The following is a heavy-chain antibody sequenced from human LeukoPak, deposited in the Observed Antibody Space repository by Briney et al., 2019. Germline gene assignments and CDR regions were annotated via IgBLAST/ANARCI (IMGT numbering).Heavy chain of an antibody. CDR1: GFSFANHW. D-gene: IGHD6-13*01. V-gene: IGHV3-7*03. J-gene: IGHJ4*02. CDR3: VKNSGWYCLDY. Sequence: GGSLRLSCAASGFSFANHWMTWVRQAPGKGLEWVGDINQNGGQTYYLDSLKGRFTLSRDNAKNSLFLQLNSLRAEDTAVYYCVKNSGWYCLDYWGQGITVIVSS. CDR2: INQNGGQT.